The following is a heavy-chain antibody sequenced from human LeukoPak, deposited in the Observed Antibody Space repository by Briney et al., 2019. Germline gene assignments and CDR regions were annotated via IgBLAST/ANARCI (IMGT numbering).Heavy chain of an antibody. D-gene: IGHD2-2*01. CDR1: GYTFTSYG. J-gene: IGHJ6*02. CDR3: AREGYCSSTSCYGLSPYYYYGMDV. Sequence: ASVKVSCKASGYTFTSYGISWVPHPPGQGLEWLGWIRAYNGNTNYAQKLQGRVTMTTDTSTSTAYMELRSLRSDDTAVYYCAREGYCSSTSCYGLSPYYYYGMDVWGQGTTVTVSS. CDR2: IRAYNGNT. V-gene: IGHV1-18*01.